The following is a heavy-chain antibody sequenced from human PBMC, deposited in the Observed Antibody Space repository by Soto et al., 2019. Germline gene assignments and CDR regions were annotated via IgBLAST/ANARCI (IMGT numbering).Heavy chain of an antibody. Sequence: PGGSLRLSCAASGFTFSSYAMSWVLQAPGKGLEWVSAISGSGGSTYYADSVKGRFTISRDNSKNTLYLQMNSLRAEDTAVYYCAKDTPDYYGLGYYMDVWGKGTTVTVSS. J-gene: IGHJ6*03. V-gene: IGHV3-23*01. CDR3: AKDTPDYYGLGYYMDV. CDR2: ISGSGGST. D-gene: IGHD3-10*01. CDR1: GFTFSSYA.